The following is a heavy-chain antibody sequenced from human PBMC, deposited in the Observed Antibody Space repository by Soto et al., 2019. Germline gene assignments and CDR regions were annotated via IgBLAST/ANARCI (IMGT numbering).Heavy chain of an antibody. D-gene: IGHD2-8*02. CDR2: IGPYNGRT. CDR1: GYRLTRYA. J-gene: IGHJ6*02. Sequence: ASVKVSCKASGYRLTRYAIAWVRQVPGQGPEWLGRIGPYNGRTNYAQNIKGRVVMTTDISTNTVYSELRSQTSDDTAIYHCRRWRTVIHAMDLWGQGTTVTVSS. V-gene: IGHV1-18*01. CDR3: RRWRTVIHAMDL.